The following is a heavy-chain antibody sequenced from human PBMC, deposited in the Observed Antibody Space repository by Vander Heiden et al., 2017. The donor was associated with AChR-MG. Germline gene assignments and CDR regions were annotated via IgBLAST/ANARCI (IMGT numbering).Heavy chain of an antibody. Sequence: QVQLQESGPGLVKPSETLSPTCTVSGGSISSYYWSWIRQPPGKGLEWIGYIYYSGSTNYNPSLKSRVTISVDTSKNQFSLKLSSVTAADTAVYYCARSRETDGSGRGGYWFDPWGQGTLVTVSS. D-gene: IGHD3-10*01. CDR2: IYYSGST. CDR1: GGSISSYY. CDR3: ARSRETDGSGRGGYWFDP. V-gene: IGHV4-59*01. J-gene: IGHJ5*02.